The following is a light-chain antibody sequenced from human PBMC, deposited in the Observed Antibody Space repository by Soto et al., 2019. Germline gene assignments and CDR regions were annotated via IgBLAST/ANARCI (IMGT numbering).Light chain of an antibody. V-gene: IGLV2-11*01. CDR1: SSDVGGYNY. CDR2: DVS. J-gene: IGLJ2*01. Sequence: QSVLTQPRSVSGSPGQSATTSCTGTSSDVGGYNYVSWYQQHPGKAPKLMIYDVSKRPSGVPDRFSGSKSGNTASLTISGLQAEDEADYYCCSYAGSYTALFGGGTKVTVL. CDR3: CSYAGSYTAL.